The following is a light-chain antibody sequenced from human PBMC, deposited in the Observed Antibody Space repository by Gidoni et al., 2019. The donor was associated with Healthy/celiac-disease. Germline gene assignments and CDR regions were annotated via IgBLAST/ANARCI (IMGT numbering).Light chain of an antibody. CDR2: LGS. J-gene: IGKJ2*01. V-gene: IGKV2-28*01. CDR3: MQALQTPRYT. CDR1: QSLLHSNGYNY. Sequence: IVMTQSPLSLPVTPGEPASISCRSSQSLLHSNGYNYLDWYLQKPGQSPQLLIYLGSTRASGGPDRFSGSGSGTDFTLKISRVEAEDVGVYYCMQALQTPRYTFGQGTKLEIK.